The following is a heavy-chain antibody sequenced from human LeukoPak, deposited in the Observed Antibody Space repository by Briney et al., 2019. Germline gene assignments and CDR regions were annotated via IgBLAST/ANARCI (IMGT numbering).Heavy chain of an antibody. CDR2: IYRGGST. V-gene: IGHV3-53*01. J-gene: IGHJ4*02. D-gene: IGHD3-22*01. Sequence: GGSLRLSCAASGFTVNSNYLSWVTQAPGKGLEWVSVIYRGGSTYYADSVKGRFTISRDNSKNTLYLQMNSLRAEDTAVYYCASFLDQYYDSSGYPDYWGQGTLVTVSS. CDR1: GFTVNSNY. CDR3: ASFLDQYYDSSGYPDY.